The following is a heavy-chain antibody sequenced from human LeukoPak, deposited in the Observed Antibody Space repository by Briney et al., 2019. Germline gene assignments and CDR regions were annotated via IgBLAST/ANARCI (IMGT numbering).Heavy chain of an antibody. CDR2: INHSGST. D-gene: IGHD2-8*01. Sequence: SETLSLTCAVYGGSFSGYYWSWIRQPPGKGLEWIGEINHSGSTNYNPSLKSRVTISVDTSKNQFSLKLSSVTAADTAVYYCARGKLVNGRNWFDPWGQGTLVTVSS. CDR3: ARGKLVNGRNWFDP. CDR1: GGSFSGYY. V-gene: IGHV4-34*01. J-gene: IGHJ5*02.